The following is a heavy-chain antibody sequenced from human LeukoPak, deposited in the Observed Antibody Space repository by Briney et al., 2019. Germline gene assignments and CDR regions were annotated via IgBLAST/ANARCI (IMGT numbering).Heavy chain of an antibody. V-gene: IGHV1-69*13. J-gene: IGHJ4*02. CDR2: IIPIFGTA. Sequence: GASVKVSCKASGGTFSSYAISWVRQAPGQGLEWMGGIIPIFGTANYAQKFQGRVTITADESTSTAYMELSSLRAEDTAVYYCARATRIYSSGWYYSFDYWGQGTLVTVSS. CDR1: GGTFSSYA. D-gene: IGHD6-19*01. CDR3: ARATRIYSSGWYYSFDY.